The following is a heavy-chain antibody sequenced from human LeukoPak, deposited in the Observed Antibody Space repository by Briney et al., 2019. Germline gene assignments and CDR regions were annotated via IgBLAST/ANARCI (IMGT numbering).Heavy chain of an antibody. CDR2: IIPILSTA. J-gene: IGHJ4*02. D-gene: IGHD2-21*02. Sequence: GASVKVSCKASGGTFSTFALSWVRQAPGQGLDWMGGIIPILSTANYAQKFQGRVTITADESTSTAYMELSSLRSEDTAVYYCATSPTGDSPGYWGQGTLVTVSS. V-gene: IGHV1-69*13. CDR1: GGTFSTFA. CDR3: ATSPTGDSPGY.